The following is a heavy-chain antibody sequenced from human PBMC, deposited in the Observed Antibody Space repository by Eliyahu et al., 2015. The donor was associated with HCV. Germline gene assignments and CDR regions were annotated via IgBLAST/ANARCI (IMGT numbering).Heavy chain of an antibody. D-gene: IGHD2-2*01. CDR3: AREYCSSTSCYSIYYGMDV. J-gene: IGHJ6*02. CDR1: GYTFXGYY. V-gene: IGHV1-2*02. Sequence: QVQLVQSGAEVKKPGASVKVSCKASGYTFXGYYMPWVRQAPGQGLEWMGWXNPNSGGTNYAQKFQGRVTMTRDTSISTAYMELSRLRSDDTAVYYCAREYCSSTSCYSIYYGMDVWGQGTTVTVSS. CDR2: XNPNSGGT.